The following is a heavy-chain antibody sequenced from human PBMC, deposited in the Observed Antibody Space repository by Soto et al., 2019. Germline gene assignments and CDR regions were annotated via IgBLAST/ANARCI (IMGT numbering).Heavy chain of an antibody. CDR3: ARSYRRYCSGGSCYSYYYYYMDV. CDR1: GGSISSGGYY. CDR2: IYYSGST. J-gene: IGHJ6*03. D-gene: IGHD2-15*01. V-gene: IGHV4-31*03. Sequence: SETLSLTCTVSGGSISSGGYYWSWIRQHPGKGLEWIGYIYYSGSTYYNPSLKSRVTISVDTSKNQFSLKLSSVTAADTAVYYCARSYRRYCSGGSCYSYYYYYMDVWGKGTTVTAP.